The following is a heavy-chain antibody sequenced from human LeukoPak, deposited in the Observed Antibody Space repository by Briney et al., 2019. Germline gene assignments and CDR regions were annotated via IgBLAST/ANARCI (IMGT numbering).Heavy chain of an antibody. CDR2: IYYSGST. Sequence: PSETLSLTCAVSGGSISSGGYYWSRIRQPPGKGLEWIGYIYYSGSTNYNPSLKSRVTISVDTSKNQFSLKLSSVTAADTAVYYCARPDDYVWGSYLLWGQGTLVTVSS. V-gene: IGHV4-61*08. CDR3: ARPDDYVWGSYLL. CDR1: GGSISSGGYY. J-gene: IGHJ4*02. D-gene: IGHD3-16*01.